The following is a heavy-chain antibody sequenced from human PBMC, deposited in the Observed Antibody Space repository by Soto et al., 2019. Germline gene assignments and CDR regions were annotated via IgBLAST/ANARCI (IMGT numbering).Heavy chain of an antibody. V-gene: IGHV3-74*01. J-gene: IGHJ5*02. D-gene: IGHD2-15*01. CDR2: INTDGSNT. Sequence: PVGSLRLSCAASGPTFNRYWMHWVRHAPGKGLVWVSHINTDGSNTNYADSVKGRFTISRDNAKSTLFLQTNSLRDEDTAVYYCAREFCSGGNCYTYYFDPWGQGIPVTVSS. CDR1: GPTFNRYW. CDR3: AREFCSGGNCYTYYFDP.